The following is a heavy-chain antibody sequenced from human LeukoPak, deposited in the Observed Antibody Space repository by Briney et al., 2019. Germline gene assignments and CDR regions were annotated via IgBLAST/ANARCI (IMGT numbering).Heavy chain of an antibody. V-gene: IGHV4-30-4*08. CDR1: GGSISSGAYY. Sequence: SKTLSLTCTVSGGSISSGAYYWSWIRQHPGKGLEWIGYIYYSGSTYYNPSLKSRVTISVDTYKNQFSLKLSSVTAADTAVYYCARLNCSGGSCYSVDHWGQGTLVTVSS. CDR3: ARLNCSGGSCYSVDH. CDR2: IYYSGST. D-gene: IGHD2-15*01. J-gene: IGHJ5*02.